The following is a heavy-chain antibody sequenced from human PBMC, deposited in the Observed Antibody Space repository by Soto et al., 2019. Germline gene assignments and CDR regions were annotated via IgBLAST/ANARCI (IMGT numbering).Heavy chain of an antibody. CDR3: ARGDYYYGMDV. CDR1: GGSISSYY. CDR2: IYYSGST. J-gene: IGHJ6*02. V-gene: IGHV4-59*01. Sequence: SETLSLTCTVSGGSISSYYWSWIRQPPGKGLEWIGYIYYSGSTNYNPSLKSRVTISVDTSKNQFSLKLSSVTAADTAGYYCARGDYYYGMDVWAQVTTVPVSS.